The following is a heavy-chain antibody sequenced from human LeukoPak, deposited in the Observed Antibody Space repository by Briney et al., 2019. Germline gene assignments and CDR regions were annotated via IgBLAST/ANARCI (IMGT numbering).Heavy chain of an antibody. CDR2: IREDGNKE. CDR1: DFIFTKYW. J-gene: IGHJ6*04. D-gene: IGHD3-10*01. V-gene: IGHV3-7*01. Sequence: QPGGSLRLSCLASDFIFTKYWMTWVRQAPGKGLEWVANIREDGNKENYIDSVRGRFSISRDNAKNSLYLQMNSLRAEDSAVYYCARDVLLWFGPMDVWGKGTTVTISS. CDR3: ARDVLLWFGPMDV.